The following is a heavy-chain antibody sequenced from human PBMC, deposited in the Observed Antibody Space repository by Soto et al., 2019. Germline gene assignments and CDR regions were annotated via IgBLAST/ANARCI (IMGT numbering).Heavy chain of an antibody. CDR2: INTGNGNS. J-gene: IGHJ5*02. CDR1: GYTFTRYA. CDR3: ARNVDYFDP. V-gene: IGHV1-3*04. D-gene: IGHD4-17*01. Sequence: QVQLVQSGPELKKPGASVKVSCKASGYTFTRYAMHWVRQAPGQGLEWMGWINTGNGNSHYSQEFQGRVTFTRDTSAATAYMELTGLRPEDSAIYYCARNVDYFDPWGQGTLVTVSS.